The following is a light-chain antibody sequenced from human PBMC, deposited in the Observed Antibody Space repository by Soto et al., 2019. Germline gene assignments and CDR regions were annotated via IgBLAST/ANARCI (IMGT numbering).Light chain of an antibody. Sequence: QSVLTQPASVSGSPGQSITISCTATSSDVGDYKSVSWYQHHPDKAPKLLIYDVNDRPSGVSNRFSGSKSGNTASLTISGLQAEDEADYYCSSYTSSSTHVVFGGGTKLTVL. CDR3: SSYTSSSTHVV. CDR1: SSDVGDYKS. CDR2: DVN. V-gene: IGLV2-14*03. J-gene: IGLJ2*01.